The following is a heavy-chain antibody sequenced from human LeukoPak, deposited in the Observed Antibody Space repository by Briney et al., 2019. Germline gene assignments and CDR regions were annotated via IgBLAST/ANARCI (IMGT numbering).Heavy chain of an antibody. CDR2: IYSTGGT. CDR1: GGSISSSAYY. Sequence: SETLSLTCTVSGGSISSSAYYWSWVRQPPGKGLEWIGYIYSTGGTNYNPSLKSRVTTSVDTSKNQFSLKLRSVTAADTAVYYCARHILYFGAREVWYLDLWGRGTLVTVSS. CDR3: ARHILYFGAREVWYLDL. J-gene: IGHJ2*01. V-gene: IGHV4-61*05. D-gene: IGHD2-21*01.